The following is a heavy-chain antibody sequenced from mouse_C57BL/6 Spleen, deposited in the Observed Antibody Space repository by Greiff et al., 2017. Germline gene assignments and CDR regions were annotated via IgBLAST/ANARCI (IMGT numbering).Heavy chain of an antibody. CDR2: IYPGSGNT. Sequence: QVQLQQSGAELVRPGASVKLSCKASGYTFTDYYINWVKQRPGQGLEWIARIYPGSGNTYYNEKFKGKATLTAEKSSSTAYMQLSSLTSEDSAVYFCARWGTTVPLDYWGKGTTLTVSS. CDR3: ARWGTTVPLDY. D-gene: IGHD1-1*01. J-gene: IGHJ2*01. CDR1: GYTFTDYY. V-gene: IGHV1-76*01.